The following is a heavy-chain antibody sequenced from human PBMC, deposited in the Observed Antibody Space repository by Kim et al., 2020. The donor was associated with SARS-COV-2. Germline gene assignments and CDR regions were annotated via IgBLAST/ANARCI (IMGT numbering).Heavy chain of an antibody. CDR1: GLTLSDHY. V-gene: IGHV3-11*06. J-gene: IGHJ4*02. Sequence: GGSLRLSCAVSGLTLSDHYVGWIRQAPGQGLQWLSYISLTSGNTEYADAVRGRFSISRDNARDSVSLQLNRLRVEDTAVYYCATTRAHRFGFWANWGQGTLVLVSS. D-gene: IGHD2-2*03. CDR2: ISLTSGNT. CDR3: ATTRAHRFGFWAN.